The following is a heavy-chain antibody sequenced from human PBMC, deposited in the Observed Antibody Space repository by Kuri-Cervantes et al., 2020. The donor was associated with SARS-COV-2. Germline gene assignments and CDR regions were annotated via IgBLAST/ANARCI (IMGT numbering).Heavy chain of an antibody. J-gene: IGHJ6*03. CDR2: IIPIFGTA. CDR1: GGTFSSYA. V-gene: IGHV1-69*13. Sequence: SVKVSCKASGGTFSSYAISWVRQAPGQGLEWMGGIIPIFGTANYAQKFQGRVTITADESTSTAYMELSSLRSKDTAVYYCARNPHSLTSYYYYYMDVWGKGTTVTVSS. CDR3: ARNPHSLTSYYYYYMDV. D-gene: IGHD4/OR15-4a*01.